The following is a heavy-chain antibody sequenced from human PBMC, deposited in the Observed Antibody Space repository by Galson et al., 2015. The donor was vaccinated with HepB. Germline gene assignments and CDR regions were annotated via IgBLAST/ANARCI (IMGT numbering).Heavy chain of an antibody. D-gene: IGHD6-13*01. CDR3: VKSAAGIHLDAFDI. CDR1: GYTFTSYY. CDR2: INPSGGST. V-gene: IGHV1-46*01. Sequence: SVKVSCKASGYTFTSYYMHWVRQAPGQGLEWMGIINPSGGSTSYAQKFQGRVTMTRDTTTSTVYMELSSLRSEGTAVYYCVKSAAGIHLDAFDIWGQGTMVTVSS. J-gene: IGHJ3*02.